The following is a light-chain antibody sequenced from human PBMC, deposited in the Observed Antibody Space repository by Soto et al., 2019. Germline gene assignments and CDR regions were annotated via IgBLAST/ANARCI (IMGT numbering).Light chain of an antibody. CDR3: QQSYSNTWT. CDR2: AAS. V-gene: IGKV1-39*01. CDR1: QSIDHH. Sequence: DIQMTQFPSSLSASVGDRVTITCRASQSIDHHLNWYQHKPGQAPRLLMDAASRMQSGVPSRFSGSGTGTEFTLTINSLQPEEFATYYCQQSYSNTWTFGQGTRVEVK. J-gene: IGKJ1*01.